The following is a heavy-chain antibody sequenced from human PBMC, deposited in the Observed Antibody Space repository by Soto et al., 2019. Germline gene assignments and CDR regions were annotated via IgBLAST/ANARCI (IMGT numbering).Heavy chain of an antibody. Sequence: SETLSLTCTVSGGSISSSSYYWGWIRQPPGKGLEWVGSIYYSGSTYYNPSLKSRVTISVDTSKNQFSLKLSSVTAADTAVYYCARLGSSSYFDYWGQGTLVTVSS. CDR3: ARLGSSSYFDY. CDR1: GGSISSSSYY. J-gene: IGHJ4*02. D-gene: IGHD6-6*01. V-gene: IGHV4-39*01. CDR2: IYYSGST.